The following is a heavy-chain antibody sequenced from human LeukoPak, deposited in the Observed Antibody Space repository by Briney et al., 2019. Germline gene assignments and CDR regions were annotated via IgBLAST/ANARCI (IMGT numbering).Heavy chain of an antibody. J-gene: IGHJ4*02. CDR1: GYTFTSYD. Sequence: ASVKVSCKASGYTFTSYDINWVRQATGQGLEWMGWINPNSGGTNYAQKFQGRVTMTRDTSISTAYMELSRLRSDDTAVYYCATIFGVVIRIDYWGQGTLVTVSS. CDR2: INPNSGGT. D-gene: IGHD3-3*01. CDR3: ATIFGVVIRIDY. V-gene: IGHV1-2*02.